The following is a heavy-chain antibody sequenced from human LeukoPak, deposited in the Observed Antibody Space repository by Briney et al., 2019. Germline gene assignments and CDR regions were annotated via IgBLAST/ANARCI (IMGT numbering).Heavy chain of an antibody. CDR3: ARGVDYYGV. CDR1: GGSISTYY. CDR2: IYYSGST. D-gene: IGHD3-10*01. J-gene: IGHJ4*02. Sequence: SETLSLTCTVSGGSISTYYWSWIRQPPGKGLEWIGYIYYSGSTNYNPSLKSRVTISVDTSKKQFSLKLSSVTAADTAVYYCARGVDYYGVWGQGTLVTVSS. V-gene: IGHV4-59*12.